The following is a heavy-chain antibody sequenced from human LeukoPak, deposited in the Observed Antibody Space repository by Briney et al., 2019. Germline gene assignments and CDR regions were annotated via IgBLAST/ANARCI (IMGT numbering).Heavy chain of an antibody. V-gene: IGHV3-30*18. J-gene: IGHJ4*02. CDR1: GFIFSSYD. D-gene: IGHD3-9*01. CDR2: IPNDGNNK. Sequence: GGSLRLSCAASGFIFSSYDMYWVRQAPGKGLEGVAVIPNDGNNKQYADSVKGRFTISRDNSKNTLYLQMNSLRADDTAVYLCAKGGLTRFFDYWGQGTLVTVSS. CDR3: AKGGLTRFFDY.